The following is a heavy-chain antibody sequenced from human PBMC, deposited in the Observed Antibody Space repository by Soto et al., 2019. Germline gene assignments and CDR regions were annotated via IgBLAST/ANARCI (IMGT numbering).Heavy chain of an antibody. Sequence: SQTLSLTCAISGDSVSSNSAAWNWIRQSPSRGLEWLGRTYYRSKWYNEYAASVKGRFTMSRDNAKNSLYLQMDSLRAEDTAVYYCARDSGYGSGTSVNHYLDYWGHGTLVTVSS. CDR2: TYYRSKWYN. CDR1: GDSVSSNSAA. V-gene: IGHV6-1*01. D-gene: IGHD3-10*01. J-gene: IGHJ4*01. CDR3: ARDSGYGSGTSVNHYLDY.